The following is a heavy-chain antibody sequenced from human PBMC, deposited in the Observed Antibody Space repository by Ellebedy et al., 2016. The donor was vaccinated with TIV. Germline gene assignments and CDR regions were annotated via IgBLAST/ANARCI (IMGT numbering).Heavy chain of an antibody. J-gene: IGHJ4*02. CDR3: AKDRTPGDGYWVFDN. CDR1: GFTFRIYS. V-gene: IGHV3-23*01. Sequence: GESLKISCAASGFTFRIYSMGWVRQTPGKGLECVSAIYGDGSGTFYADSVKGRFTISRDNSKRTVDLQMNSLRAEDTAVYFCAKDRTPGDGYWVFDNWGQGTLVSVSS. CDR2: IYGDGSGT. D-gene: IGHD5-18*01.